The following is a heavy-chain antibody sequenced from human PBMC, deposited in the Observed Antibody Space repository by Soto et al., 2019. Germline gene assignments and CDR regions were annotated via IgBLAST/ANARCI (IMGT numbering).Heavy chain of an antibody. Sequence: GGSLILSCAASGFAVSSNYMGWVRQAPGKGLEWVSVIYSGGSTYYADSVKGRFTISRDNSKNTLYLQMNSLRAEDTAVYYCASPGYDFWSGQFDYWGQGTLVTVSS. V-gene: IGHV3-66*01. CDR1: GFAVSSNY. J-gene: IGHJ4*02. D-gene: IGHD3-3*01. CDR3: ASPGYDFWSGQFDY. CDR2: IYSGGST.